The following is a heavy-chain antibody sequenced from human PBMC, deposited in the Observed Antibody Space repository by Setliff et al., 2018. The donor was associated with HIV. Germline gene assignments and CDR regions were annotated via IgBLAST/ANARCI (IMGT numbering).Heavy chain of an antibody. CDR2: TSYDGNIK. Sequence: GGSLRLSCAASGFSFSTSAMHWVRQAPGKGLEWVAVTSYDGNIKYYADSVKGRFTISRDNSKNTLYLQMNSLRAEDTAVYYCARGFVLRFLEWSMPDAFDIWGQGTMVTVPS. V-gene: IGHV3-30*04. D-gene: IGHD3-3*01. CDR3: ARGFVLRFLEWSMPDAFDI. CDR1: GFSFSTSA. J-gene: IGHJ3*02.